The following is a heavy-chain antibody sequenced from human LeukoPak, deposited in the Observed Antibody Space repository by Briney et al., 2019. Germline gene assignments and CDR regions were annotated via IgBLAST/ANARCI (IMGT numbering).Heavy chain of an antibody. CDR1: GGSISSYY. CDR3: ARLSQGEQPGEVWFDP. Sequence: SETLSLTCTVSGGSISSYYWSWIRQPPGTGLEWIGYIYTSGSTNYNPSLKSRVTISVDTSKNQFSLKLSSVTAADTAVYYCARLSQGEQPGEVWFDPWGQGTLVTVSS. J-gene: IGHJ5*02. D-gene: IGHD1/OR15-1a*01. CDR2: IYTSGST. V-gene: IGHV4-4*09.